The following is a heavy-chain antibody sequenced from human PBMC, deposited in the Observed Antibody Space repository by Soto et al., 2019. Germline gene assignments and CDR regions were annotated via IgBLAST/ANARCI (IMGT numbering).Heavy chain of an antibody. CDR1: GSTFSSYG. Sequence: PGGSLRLSCVASGSTFSSYGMHWVRQAPGKGLEWVAVIWYDGSNKYYADSVKGRFTIYRYNSNNSMYLQMNSLRAEDTVVYYCAREYYDFWSGYLDYYYYGMDVWGQGTRSPSP. J-gene: IGHJ6*02. CDR2: IWYDGSNK. CDR3: AREYYDFWSGYLDYYYYGMDV. D-gene: IGHD3-3*01. V-gene: IGHV3-33*01.